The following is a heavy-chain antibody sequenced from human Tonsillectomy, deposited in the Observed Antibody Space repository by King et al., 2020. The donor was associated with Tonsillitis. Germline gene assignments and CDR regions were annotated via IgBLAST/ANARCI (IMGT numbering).Heavy chain of an antibody. D-gene: IGHD6-13*01. CDR1: EFTFNSYT. CDR2: ISYDGNNK. J-gene: IGHJ5*02. CDR3: AGEGASGYFLVNWFSP. Sequence: VQLVESGGGVVQPGRSLRLSCAASEFTFNSYTMHWVRQAPGKGLEWVAVISYDGNNKYYADSVKGRFTISRDNSRNTLYLQMNSLRVEDTAVYYCAGEGASGYFLVNWFSPWGQGTLVTVSS. V-gene: IGHV3-30*04.